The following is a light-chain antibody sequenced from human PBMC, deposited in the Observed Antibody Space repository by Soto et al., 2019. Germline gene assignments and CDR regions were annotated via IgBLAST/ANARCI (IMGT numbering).Light chain of an antibody. J-gene: IGLJ3*02. CDR3: CSYAGSPWV. CDR2: DVN. CDR1: SSDLGAYNY. Sequence: QSALTQPRSVSGSPGQSVTISCTGTSSDLGAYNYVSWYQQHPGKAPKRLIYDVNARPSGVPDRFSGSKSGNTAYLTISGLQAEDEADYYCCSYAGSPWVCGGGTKVTVL. V-gene: IGLV2-11*01.